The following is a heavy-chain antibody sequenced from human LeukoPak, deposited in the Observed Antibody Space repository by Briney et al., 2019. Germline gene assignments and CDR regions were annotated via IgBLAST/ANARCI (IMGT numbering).Heavy chain of an antibody. CDR3: TTDPRITMIVDSFDY. D-gene: IGHD3-22*01. Sequence: GGSLRLSCAASGFTFSNAWMNWVRQAPGKGLEWVGRIKSKTDGGTTDYAAPVKGRFTISRDDSKNTLYLQMNSLKTEDTAVYYCTTDPRITMIVDSFDYWGQGTLVTVSS. CDR2: IKSKTDGGTT. J-gene: IGHJ4*02. V-gene: IGHV3-15*07. CDR1: GFTFSNAW.